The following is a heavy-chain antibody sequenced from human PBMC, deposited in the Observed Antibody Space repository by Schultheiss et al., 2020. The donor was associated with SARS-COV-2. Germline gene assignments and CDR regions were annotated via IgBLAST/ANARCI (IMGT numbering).Heavy chain of an antibody. V-gene: IGHV3-30*19. J-gene: IGHJ4*02. D-gene: IGHD4-17*01. CDR2: IWYDGSNK. CDR3: ARDQIESGLEDGDYGMVIDY. Sequence: GESLKISCAASGFTFSSYGMHWVRQAPGKGLEWVAVIWYDGSNKYYADSVKGRFTISRDNSKNTLYLQMNSLRAEDTAVYYCARDQIESGLEDGDYGMVIDYWGQGTLVTVSS. CDR1: GFTFSSYG.